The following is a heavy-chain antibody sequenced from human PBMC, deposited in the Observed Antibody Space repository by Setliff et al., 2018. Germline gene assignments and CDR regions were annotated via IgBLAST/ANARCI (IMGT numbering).Heavy chain of an antibody. CDR1: GFTFSTYR. Sequence: GGSLRLSCAASGFTFSTYRMHWVRQAPGKGLEWVAVIWGDGGNKYHADSVKGRFTISRDNSKNTLYLQMNSLRPEDTAVYYCARTCSGSGCYAGLESWGQGTPVTVS. V-gene: IGHV3-33*08. CDR2: IWGDGGNK. J-gene: IGHJ4*02. D-gene: IGHD2-15*01. CDR3: ARTCSGSGCYAGLES.